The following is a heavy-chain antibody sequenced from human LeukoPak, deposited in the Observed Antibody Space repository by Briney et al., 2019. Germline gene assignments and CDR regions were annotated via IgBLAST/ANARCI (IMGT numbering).Heavy chain of an antibody. CDR2: ISGSGGST. Sequence: GGSLRLSCAASGFTFSSYAMSWVRQAPGKGLEWVSAISGSGGSTYYADSVKGRFTISRDNSKNTLYLQMNSLRAEDTAVYYCAKXRXXXGXXXYYFDYWGQGTLVT. J-gene: IGHJ4*02. CDR1: GFTFSSYA. CDR3: AKXRXXXGXXXYYFDY. V-gene: IGHV3-23*01.